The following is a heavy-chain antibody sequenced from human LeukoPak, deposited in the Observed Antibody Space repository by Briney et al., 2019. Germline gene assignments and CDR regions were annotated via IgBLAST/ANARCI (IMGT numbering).Heavy chain of an antibody. J-gene: IGHJ4*02. CDR3: AKGSYYDSSGSFYFDY. D-gene: IGHD3-22*01. CDR2: ISGSGDNT. CDR1: GFTVSAHY. Sequence: PGGSLRLSCAVSGFTVSAHYMSWVRQAPGKGLEWVSGISGSGDNTYYADSVKGRFTISRDNSKNTLYVQVNSLGTEDTAAYYCAKGSYYDSSGSFYFDYWGQGTLVTVSS. V-gene: IGHV3-23*01.